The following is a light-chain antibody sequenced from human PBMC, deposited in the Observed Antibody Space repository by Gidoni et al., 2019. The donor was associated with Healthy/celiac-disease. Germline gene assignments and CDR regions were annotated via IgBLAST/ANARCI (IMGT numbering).Light chain of an antibody. V-gene: IGLV2-14*03. CDR3: SSYTSSSPS. CDR1: SSDVGAYNY. Sequence: QSALTQPASVSGSPGQSITISCTGTSSDVGAYNYVSWYQQHPGKAPKLMIYDVSNRPSGVSNRFSGSKSGNTASLTISGLQAEDEADYYCSSYTSSSPSFGTGTKVTVL. J-gene: IGLJ1*01. CDR2: DVS.